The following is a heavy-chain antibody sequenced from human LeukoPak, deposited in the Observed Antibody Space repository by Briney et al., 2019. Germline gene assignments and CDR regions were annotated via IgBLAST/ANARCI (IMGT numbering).Heavy chain of an antibody. CDR2: IYYSGST. Sequence: IPSETLSLTCTVSGGSISSYYWSWIRQPPGKGLEWIGYIYYSGSTNYNPSLKSRVTISVDTSKNQFSLKLSSVTAADTAVYYCASLLIGYCSSTSCYTPENYYGMDVWGQGTTVTVSS. CDR3: ASLLIGYCSSTSCYTPENYYGMDV. CDR1: GGSISSYY. J-gene: IGHJ6*02. V-gene: IGHV4-59*01. D-gene: IGHD2-2*02.